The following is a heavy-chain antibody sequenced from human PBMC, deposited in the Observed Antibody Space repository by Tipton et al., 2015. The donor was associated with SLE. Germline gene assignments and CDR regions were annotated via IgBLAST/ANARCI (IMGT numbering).Heavy chain of an antibody. CDR2: IYHSGST. CDR3: ARDEYRYDTTGYHLLGHFDF. Sequence: SLRLSCTVSGGSISSSIWWSWVRQPPGKGLEWIGEIYHSGSTNYNPSLKSRVIISVDKSKNQFSLNLSSVTAADTAVYYCARDEYRYDTTGYHLLGHFDFWGQGTLVTVSS. J-gene: IGHJ4*02. D-gene: IGHD3-22*01. V-gene: IGHV4-4*02. CDR1: GGSISSSIW.